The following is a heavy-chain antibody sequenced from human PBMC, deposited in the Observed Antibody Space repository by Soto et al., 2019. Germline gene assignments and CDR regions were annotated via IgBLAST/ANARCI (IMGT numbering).Heavy chain of an antibody. J-gene: IGHJ5*02. V-gene: IGHV5-51*01. CDR2: IYPGDSDT. CDR3: ARKDKSGYFNWFDP. D-gene: IGHD3-22*01. CDR1: GYSFTSYW. Sequence: GESLKISCKGSGYSFTSYWIGWVRQMPGKGLEWTGIIYPGDSDTRYSPSFQGQVTISADRSTSTVFLQWASLKASDTAVYFCARKDKSGYFNWFDPWGQGTLVTVSS.